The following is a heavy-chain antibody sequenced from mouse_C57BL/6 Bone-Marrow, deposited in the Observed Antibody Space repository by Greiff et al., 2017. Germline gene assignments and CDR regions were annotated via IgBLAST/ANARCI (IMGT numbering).Heavy chain of an antibody. CDR3: ARPTYVSPFAY. J-gene: IGHJ3*01. V-gene: IGHV1-76*01. CDR1: GYTFTDYY. D-gene: IGHD1-1*01. Sequence: QVQLQQSGAELVRPGASVKLSCKASGYTFTDYYINWVKQRPGQGLEWIARIYPGSGYTNSNEKFKGKATLTAEKTSSTAYLQLSSLTSDDSAVYFCARPTYVSPFAYWGQGTLVTVSA. CDR2: IYPGSGYT.